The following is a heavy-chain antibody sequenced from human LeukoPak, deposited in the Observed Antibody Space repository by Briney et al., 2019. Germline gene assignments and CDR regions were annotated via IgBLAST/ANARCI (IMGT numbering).Heavy chain of an antibody. J-gene: IGHJ5*02. Sequence: PSETLSLTCTISGGSISSYYWSWIRQPAGKGLEWIGRTYTSGSTNYNPSLKSRVTMSVDTSKNQFSLKLSSVTAADTAVYYCARDLRDIVVVPAASFHWDWFDPWGQGTLVTVSS. CDR1: GGSISSYY. CDR3: ARDLRDIVVVPAASFHWDWFDP. V-gene: IGHV4-4*07. D-gene: IGHD2-2*01. CDR2: TYTSGST.